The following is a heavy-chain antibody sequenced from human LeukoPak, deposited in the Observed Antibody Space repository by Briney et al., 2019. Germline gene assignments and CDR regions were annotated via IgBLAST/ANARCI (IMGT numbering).Heavy chain of an antibody. D-gene: IGHD2-15*01. J-gene: IGHJ5*02. Sequence: GGSLRLSCAASGFTFSSYSMNWVRQAPGKGLEWVSSISSSSSYIYYADSVKGRFTISRDNAKNSLYLQMSSLRAEDTAVYYCARDVVVVAASWFDPWGQGTLVTVSS. CDR1: GFTFSSYS. CDR2: ISSSSSYI. CDR3: ARDVVVVAASWFDP. V-gene: IGHV3-21*01.